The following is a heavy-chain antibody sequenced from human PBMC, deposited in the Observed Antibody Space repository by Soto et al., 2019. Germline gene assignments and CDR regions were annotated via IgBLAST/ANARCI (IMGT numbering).Heavy chain of an antibody. CDR2: INHSGST. CDR1: GGSFSGYY. J-gene: IGHJ3*02. D-gene: IGHD1-26*01. V-gene: IGHV4-34*01. CDR3: ARVGVGATDAFIS. Sequence: SETLSLTCAVYGGSFSGYYWSWIRQPPGKGLEWIGEINHSGSTNYNPSLKSRVTISVDTSKNQFSLKLSSVTAADTAVYYCARVGVGATDAFISGAKGQWSPSPQ.